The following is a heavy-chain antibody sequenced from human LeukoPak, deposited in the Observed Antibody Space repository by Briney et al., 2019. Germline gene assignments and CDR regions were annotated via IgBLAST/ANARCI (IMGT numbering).Heavy chain of an antibody. Sequence: PGGSLRLSCAASGFTFSSYAMSWVRQAPGKGLEWASAIGGSDGSTYYADSVKGRFTISRDNSKNTLYLQMNSLRAEDTAVYYCAKVLGSNGDYFDYWGQGALVTVSS. D-gene: IGHD4-11*01. CDR1: GFTFSSYA. J-gene: IGHJ4*02. CDR3: AKVLGSNGDYFDY. V-gene: IGHV3-23*01. CDR2: IGGSDGST.